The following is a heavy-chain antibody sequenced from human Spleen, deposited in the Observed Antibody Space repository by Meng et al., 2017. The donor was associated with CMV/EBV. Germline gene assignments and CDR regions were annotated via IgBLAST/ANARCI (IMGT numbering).Heavy chain of an antibody. CDR2: IYRVGST. Sequence: GGSLRLSCAASGFTVSSNYMSWVRQAPGKGLEWVSVIYRVGSTYYADSVEGRFTISRDNSKNTLYLQMDSLRADDTAVYYCAKDRGSYAQLDYWGQGTLVTVSS. J-gene: IGHJ4*02. CDR3: AKDRGSYAQLDY. CDR1: GFTVSSNY. V-gene: IGHV3-53*01. D-gene: IGHD1-26*01.